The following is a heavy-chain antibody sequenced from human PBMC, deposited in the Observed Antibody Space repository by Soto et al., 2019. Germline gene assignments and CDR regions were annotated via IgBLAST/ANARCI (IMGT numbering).Heavy chain of an antibody. CDR2: INHSGST. J-gene: IGHJ4*02. CDR3: ATNEVWSDYGDQTDRDY. CDR1: GGSFSGYY. V-gene: IGHV4-34*01. D-gene: IGHD4-17*01. Sequence: SETLSLTCAVYGGSFSGYYWSWIRQPPGKGLEWIGEINHSGSTNYNPSLKSRVTISVDTSKNQFSLKLSSVTAADTAVYYCATNEVWSDYGDQTDRDYWGQGTLVTVSS.